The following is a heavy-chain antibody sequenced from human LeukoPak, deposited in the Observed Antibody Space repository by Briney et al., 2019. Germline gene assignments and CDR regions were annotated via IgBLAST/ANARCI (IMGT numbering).Heavy chain of an antibody. D-gene: IGHD2-15*01. J-gene: IGHJ4*02. CDR1: GFTFSSYG. Sequence: GGSLRLSCAASGFTFSSYGMHWVRQAPGKGLEWVAVIWYDGGNKYYADSVKGRFTISRDNSKNTLYLQMNSLRAEDTAVYYCAREIPLPVGGSDYYFDYWGQGTLVTVSS. CDR2: IWYDGGNK. CDR3: AREIPLPVGGSDYYFDY. V-gene: IGHV3-33*01.